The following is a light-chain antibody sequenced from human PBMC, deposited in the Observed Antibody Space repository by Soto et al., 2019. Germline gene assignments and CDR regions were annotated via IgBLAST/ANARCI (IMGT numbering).Light chain of an antibody. V-gene: IGLV4-69*01. CDR2: LNSDGSH. CDR1: SGHSSYA. CDR3: QTWGTGIQV. J-gene: IGLJ1*01. Sequence: VLTQSPSASASLGASVKLTCTLSSGHSSYAIAWHQQQPEKGPRYLMKLNSDGSHSKGDGIPDRFSGSSSGAERYLTIPSLQSEDEADYYCQTWGTGIQVFGTGTKLTVL.